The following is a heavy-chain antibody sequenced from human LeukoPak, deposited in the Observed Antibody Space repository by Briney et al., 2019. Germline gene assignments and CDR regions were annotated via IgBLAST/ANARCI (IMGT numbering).Heavy chain of an antibody. CDR2: IYPGDSDT. V-gene: IGHV5-51*01. J-gene: IGHJ3*02. CDR1: GYSFTSYW. Sequence: GESLKISCKGSGYSFTSYWIGWVRQMPGKGLEWMGIIYPGDSDTRYSPSFQGQVTISADKSISTAYLQWSSLKASDTAMYYCVNAKRGYYYDSSGYYYFGNDAFDIWGQGTMVTVFS. CDR3: VNAKRGYYYDSSGYYYFGNDAFDI. D-gene: IGHD3-22*01.